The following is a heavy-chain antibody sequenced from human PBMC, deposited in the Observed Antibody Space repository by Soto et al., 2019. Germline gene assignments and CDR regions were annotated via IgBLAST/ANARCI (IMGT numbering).Heavy chain of an antibody. CDR1: GFTFSSYA. CDR2: ISGSGGST. J-gene: IGHJ4*02. CDR3: AKGRGYCSSTSCYVGSDY. V-gene: IGHV3-23*01. D-gene: IGHD2-2*01. Sequence: EVQLLESGGGLVQPGGSLRLSCAASGFTFSSYAMSWVRQAPGKGLEWVSAISGSGGSTYYADSVKGRFTISRDNSKNTLDLQMNNLRAEDTAVYYCAKGRGYCSSTSCYVGSDYWGQGTLVTVSS.